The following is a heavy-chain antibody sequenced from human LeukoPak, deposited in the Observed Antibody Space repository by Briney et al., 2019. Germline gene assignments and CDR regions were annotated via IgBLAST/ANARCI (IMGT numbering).Heavy chain of an antibody. CDR1: GGTFSNYA. Sequence: GASVKVSCKASGGTFSNYAITWVRQAPGQGLEWMGRIIPMLGTANYAQKFQGRVTITADRSTSTAYVELSSLRSEDTAVYYCARATRWDETGESDYWGQGTLVTVSS. V-gene: IGHV1-69*04. D-gene: IGHD7-27*01. CDR2: IIPMLGTA. J-gene: IGHJ4*02. CDR3: ARATRWDETGESDY.